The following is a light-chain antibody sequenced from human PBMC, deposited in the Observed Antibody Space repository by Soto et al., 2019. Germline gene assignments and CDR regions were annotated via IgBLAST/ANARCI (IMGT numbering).Light chain of an antibody. CDR2: SSN. V-gene: IGLV1-44*01. CDR3: AAWDDSRSGLGV. Sequence: QSVLTQPPSASGTPGQRITISCSGSSSNIGNNAVNWYQQFPGTAPRLLIYSSNQRPSGVPDRFSGSKSGTSASLAISGLQSEDEADYYCAAWDDSRSGLGVFGGGTQLTVL. J-gene: IGLJ7*01. CDR1: SSNIGNNA.